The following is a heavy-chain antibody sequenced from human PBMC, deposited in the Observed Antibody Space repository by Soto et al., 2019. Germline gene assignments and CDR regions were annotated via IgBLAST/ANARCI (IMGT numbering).Heavy chain of an antibody. J-gene: IGHJ6*02. CDR1: SDSISSYY. CDR3: ARHGSQWDPYGMDV. Sequence: SETLSLTCTVSSDSISSYYWSWIRQSPGKGLEWIGYIHYSGSTNYNPSLKSRVTISVDTSKNQFSLKLTSVTAADTAVYYCARHGSQWDPYGMDVWGQGTTVTVSS. D-gene: IGHD1-26*01. V-gene: IGHV4-59*08. CDR2: IHYSGST.